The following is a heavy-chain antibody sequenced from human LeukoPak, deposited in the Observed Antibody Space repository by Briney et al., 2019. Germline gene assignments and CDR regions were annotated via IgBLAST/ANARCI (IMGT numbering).Heavy chain of an antibody. CDR2: IASDGSST. CDR1: GFTFSSYW. D-gene: IGHD6-25*01. V-gene: IGHV3-74*01. CDR3: ARENSNGWQNADYYGTDV. Sequence: PGGSLRLSCAASGFTFSSYWMNWVRQAPGKGLVWVSRIASDGSSTTYADSVKGRFTISRDNAKNSLYLQMNDLRAEDTAIYYCARENSNGWQNADYYGTDVWGQGTTVTVSS. J-gene: IGHJ6*02.